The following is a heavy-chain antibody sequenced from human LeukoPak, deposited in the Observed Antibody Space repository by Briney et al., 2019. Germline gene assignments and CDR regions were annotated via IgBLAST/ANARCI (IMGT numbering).Heavy chain of an antibody. CDR2: ISGSGGST. CDR1: GFTFSSYA. D-gene: IGHD3-22*01. V-gene: IGHV3-23*01. CDR3: AKLDDSSGYYYVGYFQH. Sequence: GGSLRLSCAASGFTFSSYAMSWVRQAPGKGLEWVSAISGSGGSTYYADSVKGRFTISRDNSKNTLYLQMNSLRAEDTAVYYCAKLDDSSGYYYVGYFQHWGQGTLVTVSP. J-gene: IGHJ1*01.